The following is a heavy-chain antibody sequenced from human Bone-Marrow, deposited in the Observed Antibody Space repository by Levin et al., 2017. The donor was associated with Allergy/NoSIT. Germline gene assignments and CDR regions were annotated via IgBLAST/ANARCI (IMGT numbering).Heavy chain of an antibody. CDR2: IGSDRSTI. J-gene: IGHJ4*02. D-gene: IGHD4-17*01. CDR3: TRDRLKVGDSRSKNFDY. V-gene: IGHV3-48*02. Sequence: GESLKISCAASEFTFSSYSMNWVRQAPGKGLEWVSYIGSDRSTIYYADSVKGRFTISRDNVKNSLYLQMNSLRDEDTALYYCTRDRLKVGDSRSKNFDYWGQGTLVTVSS. CDR1: EFTFSSYS.